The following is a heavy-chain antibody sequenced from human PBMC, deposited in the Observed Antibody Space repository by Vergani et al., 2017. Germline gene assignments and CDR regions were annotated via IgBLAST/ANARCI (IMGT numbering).Heavy chain of an antibody. Sequence: EVQLVESGGGLVKPGGSLRLSCAASGFTFSSYSMNWVRQAPGKGLEWVSSISSSSSYIYYADSVKGRFTISRDNAKNSLYLQMNSLRAEDTAVYYCAREGRGYYDSSGYYHPNAFDIWGQGTMVTVSS. J-gene: IGHJ3*02. D-gene: IGHD3-22*01. CDR3: AREGRGYYDSSGYYHPNAFDI. CDR2: ISSSSSYI. CDR1: GFTFSSYS. V-gene: IGHV3-21*01.